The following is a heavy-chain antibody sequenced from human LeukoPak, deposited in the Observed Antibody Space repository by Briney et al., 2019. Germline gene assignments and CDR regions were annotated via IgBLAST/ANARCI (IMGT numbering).Heavy chain of an antibody. Sequence: SETLSLTCAVYGGSFSGYYWSWIRQPPGKGLEWIGEINHSGSTNYNPSLKSRVTISVDTSKNQFSLKLSSVTAADTAVYYCARSIRHGYNYYMPYYFDYWGQGTLVTVSS. CDR1: GGSFSGYY. D-gene: IGHD5-24*01. CDR3: ARSIRHGYNYYMPYYFDY. J-gene: IGHJ4*02. V-gene: IGHV4-34*01. CDR2: INHSGST.